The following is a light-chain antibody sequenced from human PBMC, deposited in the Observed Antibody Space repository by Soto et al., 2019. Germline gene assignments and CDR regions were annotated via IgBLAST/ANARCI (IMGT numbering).Light chain of an antibody. CDR2: DVS. Sequence: QSVLNQPASVSGSPGQSITISCTGTSSDIGGYEYVSWYQQQPGKASKRIIYDVSDRPSGVSNRFSGSKSGNTASLAISGLQAEDEADYYCNSYTSSNPLGVFGTGTKVTVL. CDR1: SSDIGGYEY. V-gene: IGLV2-14*03. CDR3: NSYTSSNPLGV. J-gene: IGLJ1*01.